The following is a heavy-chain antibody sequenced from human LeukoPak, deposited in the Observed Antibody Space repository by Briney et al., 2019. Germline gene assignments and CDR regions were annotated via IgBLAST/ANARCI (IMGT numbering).Heavy chain of an antibody. Sequence: PGGSLRLSCAASGFTFSRYAMNWVRQAPGKGLEWVSYINTDSSDIHYADSVKGRFTISRDNARNTLYLQLSSLRAEDSAVYYCARDTFQPGLIDFWGQGTLVTVSS. CDR1: GFTFSRYA. V-gene: IGHV3-21*05. CDR3: ARDTFQPGLIDF. D-gene: IGHD2-2*01. CDR2: INTDSSDI. J-gene: IGHJ4*02.